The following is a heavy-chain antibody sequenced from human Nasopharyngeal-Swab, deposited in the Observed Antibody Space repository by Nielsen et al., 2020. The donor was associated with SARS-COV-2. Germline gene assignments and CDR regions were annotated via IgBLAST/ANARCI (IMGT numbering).Heavy chain of an antibody. CDR1: GFTFGDYA. J-gene: IGHJ4*02. CDR2: IRSKAYGGTT. V-gene: IGHV3-49*04. D-gene: IGHD6-19*01. CDR3: TRGSSGWYTRHFDY. Sequence: GGSLRLSCAASGFTFGDYAMSWVRQAPGKGLEWVGFIRSKAYGGTTEYAASVKGRFTISRDDSKSIAYLQMNSLKTEDTAVYYCTRGSSGWYTRHFDYWGQGTLVTVSS.